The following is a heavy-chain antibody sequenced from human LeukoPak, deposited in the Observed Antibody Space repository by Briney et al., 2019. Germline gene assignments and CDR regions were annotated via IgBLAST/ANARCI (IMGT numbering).Heavy chain of an antibody. J-gene: IGHJ5*02. Sequence: PSETLSLTCTVSGGSINSYWSWIRQPAGKGSEWIGRISGSGTITYNPALQSRLSISIDTSKNQFSLKLMSVTAADTAVYYCARDSGTTGEVKFDPWGQGTLVTVSS. CDR2: ISGSGTI. V-gene: IGHV4-4*07. D-gene: IGHD3-10*01. CDR3: ARDSGTTGEVKFDP. CDR1: GGSINSY.